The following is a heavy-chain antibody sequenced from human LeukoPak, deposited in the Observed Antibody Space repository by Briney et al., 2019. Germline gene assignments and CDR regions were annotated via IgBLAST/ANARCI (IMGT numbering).Heavy chain of an antibody. Sequence: ASVKVSCKASGYTFTSYAMHWVRQAPGQRLEWMGWINAGNGNTRYSQKFQGRVTITRDTSASTAYMELSSLRAEDTAVYYCAKDGDSSGYYYPFDYWGQGTLVTVSS. V-gene: IGHV1-3*01. CDR3: AKDGDSSGYYYPFDY. CDR1: GYTFTSYA. CDR2: INAGNGNT. D-gene: IGHD3-22*01. J-gene: IGHJ4*02.